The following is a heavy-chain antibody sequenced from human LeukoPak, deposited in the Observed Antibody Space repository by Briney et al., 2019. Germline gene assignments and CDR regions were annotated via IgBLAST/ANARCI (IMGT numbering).Heavy chain of an antibody. CDR3: AKDSRGGHWFDP. J-gene: IGHJ5*02. CDR2: ISGSGGST. V-gene: IGHV3-23*01. Sequence: GGSLRLSCAASGFTFSSYAINWVRQAPGKGLEWVSGISGSGGSTYYADSVKGRFTISRDNSKNTLYLQMNSLRAEDTAVYYCAKDSRGGHWFDPWGQGTLVTVSS. D-gene: IGHD2-2*01. CDR1: GFTFSSYA.